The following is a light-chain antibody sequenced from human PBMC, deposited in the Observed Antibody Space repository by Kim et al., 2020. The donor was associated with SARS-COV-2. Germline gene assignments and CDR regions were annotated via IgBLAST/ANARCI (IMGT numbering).Light chain of an antibody. CDR1: KLGDKY. J-gene: IGLJ3*02. V-gene: IGLV3-1*01. Sequence: SYELTQPPSVSVSPGQTASITCSGDKLGDKYACWYQQKPGQSPVLVIYQDSKRPSGIPERFSGSNSGNTATLTISGTQAMDEADYYGQAWDSSTGVLGGGTQVTVL. CDR3: QAWDSSTGV. CDR2: QDS.